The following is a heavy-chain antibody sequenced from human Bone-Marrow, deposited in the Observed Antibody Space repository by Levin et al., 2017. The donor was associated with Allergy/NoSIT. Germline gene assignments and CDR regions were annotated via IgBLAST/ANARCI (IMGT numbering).Heavy chain of an antibody. J-gene: IGHJ5*02. D-gene: IGHD3-10*01. CDR2: TYYRSKLYN. Sequence: SETLSLTCAISGDSVSSNSAAWNWIRQSPSRGLEWLGRTYYRSKLYNDYAVSVKSRITINPDTSKNQFSLQLNSVTPEDTAVYYCARDGTMVRGVRTGLNWFDPWGQGTLVTVSS. CDR1: GDSVSSNSAA. V-gene: IGHV6-1*01. CDR3: ARDGTMVRGVRTGLNWFDP.